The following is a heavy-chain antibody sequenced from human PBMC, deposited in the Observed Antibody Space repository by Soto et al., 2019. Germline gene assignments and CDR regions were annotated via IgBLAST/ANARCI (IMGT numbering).Heavy chain of an antibody. CDR1: GGTFSSYA. CDR3: ARDSAWIQLWSNFDY. Sequence: ASVKVSCKASGGTFSSYAISWVRQAPGQGLEWMGGIIANFGTTNYAQKLQGRVTMTTDTSTSTAYMELRSLRSDDTAVYYCARDSAWIQLWSNFDYWGQGTLVTVSS. D-gene: IGHD5-18*01. J-gene: IGHJ4*02. V-gene: IGHV1-18*01. CDR2: IIANFGTT.